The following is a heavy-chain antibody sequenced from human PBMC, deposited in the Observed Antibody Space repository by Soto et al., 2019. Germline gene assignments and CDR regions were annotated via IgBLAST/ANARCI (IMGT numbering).Heavy chain of an antibody. V-gene: IGHV4-34*01. Sequence: QVQLQQWGAGLLKPSETLSLTCAVYGGSFSTYYWTWIRQPPGKGLEWIGEINHSGSTNYNPSLKSRVTISVDTSKNQFSLRLSSVTAADTAVYYCARMVPIRRALGYWGQGTLVTVSS. CDR1: GGSFSTYY. CDR3: ARMVPIRRALGY. CDR2: INHSGST. J-gene: IGHJ4*02. D-gene: IGHD2-2*02.